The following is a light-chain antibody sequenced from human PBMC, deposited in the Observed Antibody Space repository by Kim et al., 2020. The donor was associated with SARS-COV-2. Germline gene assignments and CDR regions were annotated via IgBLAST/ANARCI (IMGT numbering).Light chain of an antibody. CDR2: GKN. V-gene: IGLV3-19*01. J-gene: IGLJ2*01. Sequence: VALGQTVRMTSQGDSLRTYYAAWYQQKPGQAPVLVIYGKNDRPSGIPDRFSGSSSGNIASLTIAGAQAEDEADYYCKSRDTNSQVVFGGGTQLTVL. CDR1: SLRTYY. CDR3: KSRDTNSQVV.